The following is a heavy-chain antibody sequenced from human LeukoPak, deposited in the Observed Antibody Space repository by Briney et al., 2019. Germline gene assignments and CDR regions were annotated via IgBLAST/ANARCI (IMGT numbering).Heavy chain of an antibody. CDR3: ALADRKYCSGGSCYSPADY. CDR1: GGSISSYY. V-gene: IGHV4-59*12. CDR2: IYYSGST. Sequence: SETLSLTCTVSGGSISSYYWSWIRQPPGKGLEWIGYIYYSGSTNYNPSLKSRVTISVDTSKNQFSLKLSSVTAADTAVYYCALADRKYCSGGSCYSPADYWGQGTLVTVSS. D-gene: IGHD2-15*01. J-gene: IGHJ4*02.